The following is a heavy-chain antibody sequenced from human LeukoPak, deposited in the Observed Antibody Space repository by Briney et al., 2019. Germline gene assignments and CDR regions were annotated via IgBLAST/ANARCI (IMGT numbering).Heavy chain of an antibody. D-gene: IGHD6-19*01. CDR3: AREIAVAGTWYFDY. Sequence: SETLSLTCTVSGGSISSYYWSWIRQPPGKGLEWIGYIYYSGSTNYNPSLKSRVTISVDTSKNQFSLKLSSVTAADTAVYYCAREIAVAGTWYFDYWGQGTLVTVSS. CDR2: IYYSGST. CDR1: GGSISSYY. J-gene: IGHJ4*02. V-gene: IGHV4-59*12.